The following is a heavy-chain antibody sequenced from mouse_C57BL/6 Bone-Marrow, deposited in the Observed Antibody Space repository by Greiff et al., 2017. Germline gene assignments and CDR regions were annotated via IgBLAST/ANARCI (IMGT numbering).Heavy chain of an antibody. Sequence: VQLQQSGAELARPGASVKLSCKASGYTFTSYGISWVKQRTGQGLEWIGEIYPRSGNTYYNEKFKGKATPTADKSSSTAYMELRSLTSEDSAVYFCARWYDYDGFAYWGQGTLVTVSA. CDR1: GYTFTSYG. V-gene: IGHV1-81*01. CDR2: IYPRSGNT. J-gene: IGHJ3*01. D-gene: IGHD2-4*01. CDR3: ARWYDYDGFAY.